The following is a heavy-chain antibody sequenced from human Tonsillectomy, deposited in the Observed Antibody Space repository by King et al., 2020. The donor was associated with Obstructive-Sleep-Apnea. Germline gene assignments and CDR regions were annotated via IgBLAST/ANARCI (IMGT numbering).Heavy chain of an antibody. CDR2: IDPSDSYT. V-gene: IGHV5-10-1*03. CDR3: ARRLSGGTSGLFSVPFDK. Sequence: VQLVESGGEVKKPGESLRISCKGSGYIFTTYWINWVRQMPGKGLEWMGRIDPSDSYTHYSPSFQGHVTMSVDKSISTAYLQWSSLKASDTAMYYCARRLSGGTSGLFSVPFDKWGQGTLVTVSS. J-gene: IGHJ4*02. D-gene: IGHD6-19*01. CDR1: GYIFTTYW.